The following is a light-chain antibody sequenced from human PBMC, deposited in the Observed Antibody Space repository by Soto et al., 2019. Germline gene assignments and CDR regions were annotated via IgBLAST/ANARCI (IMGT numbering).Light chain of an antibody. Sequence: EVVMTQSPATLSVSPGEGVTPSCRASQGIGDTLAWYQHKPGQTPRLLIYDTSTRATGVPARFSGSGSGTEFFLNISSLQSEDSAIYYCQHYNNWLGTFGGGTKVDIK. J-gene: IGKJ4*01. CDR1: QGIGDT. CDR3: QHYNNWLGT. V-gene: IGKV3-15*01. CDR2: DTS.